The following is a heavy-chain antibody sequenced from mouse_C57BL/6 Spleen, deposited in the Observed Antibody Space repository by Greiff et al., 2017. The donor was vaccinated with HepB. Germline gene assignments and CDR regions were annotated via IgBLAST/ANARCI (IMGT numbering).Heavy chain of an antibody. V-gene: IGHV1-15*01. CDR3: TRSAHYYGSSAWFAY. D-gene: IGHD1-1*01. CDR1: GYTFTDYE. Sequence: QVQLKQSGAELVRPGASVTLSCKASGYTFTDYEMHWVKQTPVHGLEWIGAIDPETGGTAYNQKFKGKAILTADKSSSTAYMELRSLTSEDSAVYYCTRSAHYYGSSAWFAYWGQGTLVTVSA. CDR2: IDPETGGT. J-gene: IGHJ3*01.